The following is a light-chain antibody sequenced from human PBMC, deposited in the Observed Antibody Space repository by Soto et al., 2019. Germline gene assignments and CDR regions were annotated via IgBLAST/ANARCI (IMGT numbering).Light chain of an antibody. CDR3: CSYAGTYVYV. Sequence: QSVLTQPRSVSGSPGQSVTVSCTGTSSDVGGYNFVSWYQQHPGKAPKLMIYDASKRPSGVSDRFSGSKSGNTASLTISGLQAEDEAVYFCCSYAGTYVYVFGTGTKVTVL. CDR1: SSDVGGYNF. CDR2: DAS. J-gene: IGLJ1*01. V-gene: IGLV2-11*01.